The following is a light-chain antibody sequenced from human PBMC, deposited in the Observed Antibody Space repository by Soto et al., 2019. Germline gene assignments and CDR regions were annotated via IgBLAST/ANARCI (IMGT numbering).Light chain of an antibody. J-gene: IGLJ3*02. CDR3: QVWDSSTVV. V-gene: IGLV3-9*01. CDR1: NIGSKN. CDR2: RDN. Sequence: SYELTQPLSVSVALGQTARITWGGNNIGSKNVHWYQLNPGQAPVLVIYRDNNRPSGIHERFSGSNSWNTATLAISGAQVGDDADYYCQVWDSSTVVLGGGTKLTVL.